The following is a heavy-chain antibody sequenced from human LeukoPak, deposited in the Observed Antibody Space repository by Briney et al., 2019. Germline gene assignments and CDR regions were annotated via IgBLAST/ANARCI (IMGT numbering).Heavy chain of an antibody. Sequence: GGSLRLSCAASGFTFIDYDMHWVRQVIGNGLEWVSAIGICGDTHYSGSVKGRFTISRENAESSLYLQMNSLRAEDTAVYYCARGGIQVSGIDEFDYWGQGTLVTVSS. D-gene: IGHD6-19*01. CDR2: IGICGDT. CDR1: GFTFIDYD. J-gene: IGHJ4*02. V-gene: IGHV3-13*01. CDR3: ARGGIQVSGIDEFDY.